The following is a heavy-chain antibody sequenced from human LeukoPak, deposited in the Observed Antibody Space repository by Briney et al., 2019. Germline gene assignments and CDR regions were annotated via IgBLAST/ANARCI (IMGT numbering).Heavy chain of an antibody. CDR3: ARDLAMYSPDLDY. CDR1: GYTFTDYY. Sequence: ASVKVSFKASGYTFTDYYLHWVRQAPGHGLELIGRINPKTGVTKYAQNFQGRVTMTRDTYISTAYMEVSRLRSDDTAVFYCARDLAMYSPDLDYWGQGTLVTVSS. J-gene: IGHJ4*02. V-gene: IGHV1-2*02. CDR2: INPKTGVT. D-gene: IGHD1-26*01.